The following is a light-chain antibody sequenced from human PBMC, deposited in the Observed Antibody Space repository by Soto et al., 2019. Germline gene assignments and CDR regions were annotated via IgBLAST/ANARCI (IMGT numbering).Light chain of an antibody. CDR3: KSYDGSNTYV. Sequence: QSVLTQPPSASGSPGQSVTISCTGTKSDIGVYDFDPWYQHHPGKAPRLIIYEVVQRPSGVPDRFSGSKYGNTASLTVSGLQAADEADYFCKSYDGSNTYVFGSGSKVTVL. V-gene: IGLV2-8*01. CDR2: EVV. CDR1: KSDIGVYDF. J-gene: IGLJ1*01.